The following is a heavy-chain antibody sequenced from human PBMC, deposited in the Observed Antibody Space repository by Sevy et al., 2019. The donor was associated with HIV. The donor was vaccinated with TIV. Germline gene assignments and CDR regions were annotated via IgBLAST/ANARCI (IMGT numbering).Heavy chain of an antibody. D-gene: IGHD2-21*01. V-gene: IGHV3-30*02. CDR1: GFSYSSYG. Sequence: GGSLRLSCAASGFSYSSYGMHWVRQAPGKGLEWVAYIQYDGSNKDNADSVKGRFTMSRDNSKNTLDLQMNSLRVEDTAVYYCVKEGGGEGGDHWGQGTLVTVSS. CDR2: IQYDGSNK. J-gene: IGHJ4*02. CDR3: VKEGGGEGGDH.